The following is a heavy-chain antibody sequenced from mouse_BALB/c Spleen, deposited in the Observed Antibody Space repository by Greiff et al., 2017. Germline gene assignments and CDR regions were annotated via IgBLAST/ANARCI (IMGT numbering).Heavy chain of an antibody. CDR2: ISTYYGNT. Sequence: QVQLKESGPELVRPGVSVKISCKGSSYTFTDYAMHWVKQSHAKSLEWIGVISTYYGNTNYNQKFKGKATMTVDKSSSTAYMELARLTSEDSAVYYCARGEDGYYGYFDVWGAGTTVTVSS. CDR3: ARGEDGYYGYFDV. CDR1: SYTFTDYA. J-gene: IGHJ1*01. V-gene: IGHV1-67*01. D-gene: IGHD2-3*01.